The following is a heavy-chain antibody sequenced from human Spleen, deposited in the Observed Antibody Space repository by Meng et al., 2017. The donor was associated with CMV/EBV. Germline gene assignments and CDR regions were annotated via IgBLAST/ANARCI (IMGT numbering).Heavy chain of an antibody. CDR1: GGSISSGSYY. V-gene: IGHV4-61*02. CDR2: IYTSGST. D-gene: IGHD5-18*01. CDR3: ASAGYSYGFRSHYFDY. J-gene: IGHJ4*02. Sequence: QVQLKGARPGVLKPSQTLSLTCTVSGGSISSGSYYWSWIRQPAGKGLEWIGRIYTSGSTNYNPSLKSRVTISVDTSKNQFSLKLSSVTAADTAVYYCASAGYSYGFRSHYFDYWGQGTLVTVSS.